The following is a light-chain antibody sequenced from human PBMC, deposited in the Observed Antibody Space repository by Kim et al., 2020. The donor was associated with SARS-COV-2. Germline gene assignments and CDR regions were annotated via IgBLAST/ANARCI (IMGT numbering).Light chain of an antibody. CDR2: AAS. J-gene: IGKJ1*01. CDR3: QQCNSYPCT. CDR1: QSISSW. V-gene: IGKV1-5*01. Sequence: ASVGDRVTITCRASQSISSWLAWYQQKPGKAPKLLIYAASTLESGVPSRFSGSGSGTEFTLTISSLQPDDFATYYCQQCNSYPCTFGQGTKVDIK.